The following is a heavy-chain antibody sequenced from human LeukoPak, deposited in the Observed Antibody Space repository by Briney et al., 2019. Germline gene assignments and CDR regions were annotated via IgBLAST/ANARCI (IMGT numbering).Heavy chain of an antibody. CDR1: GFTFSSYG. J-gene: IGHJ3*02. D-gene: IGHD3-22*01. CDR3: ARFPRYYYDSSGSPGAFDI. CDR2: IWYDGSNK. Sequence: GXSLRLSCAASGFTFSSYGMHWVRQAPGKGLEWVAVIWYDGSNKYYADSVKGRFPISRDNSKNTLYLQMNSLRAEDTAVYYCARFPRYYYDSSGSPGAFDIWGQGTMVTVSS. V-gene: IGHV3-33*01.